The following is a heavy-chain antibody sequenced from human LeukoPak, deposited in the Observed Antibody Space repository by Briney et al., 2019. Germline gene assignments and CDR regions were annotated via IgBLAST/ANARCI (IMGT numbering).Heavy chain of an antibody. CDR3: ARVLRFLEWLSPSYYFDY. Sequence: ASVEVSCKASGYTFTGYYMHWVRQAPGQGLEWMGWINPNSGGTNYAQKFQGRVTMTRDTSISTAYMELSRLRSDDTAVYYCARVLRFLEWLSPSYYFDYWGQGTLVTVSS. D-gene: IGHD3-3*01. V-gene: IGHV1-2*02. CDR2: INPNSGGT. CDR1: GYTFTGYY. J-gene: IGHJ4*02.